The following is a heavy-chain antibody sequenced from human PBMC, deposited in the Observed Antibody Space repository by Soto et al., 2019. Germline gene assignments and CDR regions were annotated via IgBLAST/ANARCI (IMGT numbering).Heavy chain of an antibody. CDR2: IRSKAYGGTT. J-gene: IGHJ3*02. CDR3: TRARTTTVGVAFDI. D-gene: IGHD4-17*01. V-gene: IGHV3-49*04. Sequence: LGLSCTASGFTFGDHAMSWVRQAPGKGLEGVGVIRSKAYGGTTEYAASVKGRFTISRDDSKSIAYLQMNSLKTEYTAVYYCTRARTTTVGVAFDIWGKGTMVTVSS. CDR1: GFTFGDHA.